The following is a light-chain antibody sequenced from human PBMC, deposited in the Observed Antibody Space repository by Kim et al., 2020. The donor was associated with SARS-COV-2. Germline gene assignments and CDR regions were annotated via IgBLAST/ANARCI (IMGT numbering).Light chain of an antibody. CDR3: QQLDNYPFT. CDR1: QGITNF. CDR2: SMS. J-gene: IGKJ2*01. V-gene: IGKV1-9*01. Sequence: SASVGDRVTITCRASQGITNFLTWYQQKPGKAPELLIYSMSTLQSGVPSRFCGSGSGTEFTLTITSLQPEDSATYYCQQLDNYPFTFGQGTKLEI.